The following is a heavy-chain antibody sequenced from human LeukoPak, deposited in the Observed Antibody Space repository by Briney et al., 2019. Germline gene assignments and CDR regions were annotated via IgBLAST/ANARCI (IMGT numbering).Heavy chain of an antibody. CDR3: ARDYGGGLLWFGELT. Sequence: GGSLRLSCAASGFTFSSYWMSWVRQAPGKGLEWVANIKQDGSEKYYVDSVKGRFTISRDNAKNSLYLQMNSLRAEDTAVYYCARDYGGGLLWFGELTGGQGTLVTVSS. J-gene: IGHJ4*02. CDR2: IKQDGSEK. CDR1: GFTFSSYW. V-gene: IGHV3-7*01. D-gene: IGHD3-10*01.